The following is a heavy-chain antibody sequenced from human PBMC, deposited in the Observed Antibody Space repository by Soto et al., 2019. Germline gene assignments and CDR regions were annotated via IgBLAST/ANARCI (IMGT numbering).Heavy chain of an antibody. J-gene: IGHJ6*02. CDR2: ISSSSVTI. Sequence: EVQLVESGGGLVQPGGSLRLSCAASGFTFSTYSLNWVRQAPGKGLEWVSYISSSSVTINYADSVKGRFTISRENAKNSLYLQMNSLRDEDTAVYYCARDRLGCSGGGCYSGYYGMDVWGQGTTVTVSS. D-gene: IGHD2-15*01. CDR3: ARDRLGCSGGGCYSGYYGMDV. CDR1: GFTFSTYS. V-gene: IGHV3-48*02.